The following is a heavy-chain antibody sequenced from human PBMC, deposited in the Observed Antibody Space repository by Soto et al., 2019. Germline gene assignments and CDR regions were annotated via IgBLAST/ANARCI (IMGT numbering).Heavy chain of an antibody. CDR2: IWYDGSNK. CDR3: ARGKIYYDILTGSDLGYFDY. CDR1: GFTFSSYG. J-gene: IGHJ4*02. V-gene: IGHV3-33*01. Sequence: PGGSLRLSCAASGFTFSSYGMHWVRQAPGKGLEWVAVIWYDGSNKYYADSVKGRFTISRDNSKNTLYLQMNSLGAEDTAVYYCARGKIYYDILTGSDLGYFDYWGQGTLVTVSS. D-gene: IGHD3-9*01.